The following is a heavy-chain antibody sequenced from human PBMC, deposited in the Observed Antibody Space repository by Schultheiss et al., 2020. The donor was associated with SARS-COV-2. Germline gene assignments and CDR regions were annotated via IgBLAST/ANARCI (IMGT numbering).Heavy chain of an antibody. Sequence: GGSLRLSCAASGFTLSNYGMFWVRQAPGKGLEWVALIYNDGSYKYYADSVKGRFTISRDNSKNTLYLQMNSLRAEDTAVYYCAKDHYDFWSGYHGILYYFDYWGQGTLVTVSS. V-gene: IGHV3-33*06. CDR1: GFTLSNYG. D-gene: IGHD3-3*01. CDR3: AKDHYDFWSGYHGILYYFDY. CDR2: IYNDGSYK. J-gene: IGHJ4*02.